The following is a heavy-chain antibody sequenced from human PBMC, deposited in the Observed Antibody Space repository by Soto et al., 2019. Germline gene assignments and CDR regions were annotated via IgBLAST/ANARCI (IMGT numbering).Heavy chain of an antibody. Sequence: GGSLRLSCAGSGFVFSSSWMTWIRQAPGKGLEWVANIKPDGSELYYADSVKGRFTISRDNARNSLYLQMSSLRAEDTAVYYCARESLLKSIPIYRYFYYAMDVWGQGTTVTVSS. D-gene: IGHD2-2*02. CDR3: ARESLLKSIPIYRYFYYAMDV. V-gene: IGHV3-7*03. J-gene: IGHJ6*02. CDR1: GFVFSSSW. CDR2: IKPDGSEL.